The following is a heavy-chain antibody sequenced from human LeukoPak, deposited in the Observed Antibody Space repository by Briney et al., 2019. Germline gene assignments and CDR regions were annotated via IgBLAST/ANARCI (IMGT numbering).Heavy chain of an antibody. J-gene: IGHJ3*01. CDR3: ARERYSRSSHDALDL. Sequence: GSLRLSCAASEFTFSSHFMNWVRQAPGKGLEWVSSISSSGSSVLYADSLKGRFTISRDNAKNSLYLQMNSLRPEDTAVYYCARERYSRSSHDALDLWGQGTMVTVSS. CDR1: EFTFSSHF. V-gene: IGHV3-21*01. D-gene: IGHD6-6*01. CDR2: ISSSGSSV.